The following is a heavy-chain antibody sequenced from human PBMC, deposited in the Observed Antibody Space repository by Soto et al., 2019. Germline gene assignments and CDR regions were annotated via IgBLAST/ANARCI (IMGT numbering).Heavy chain of an antibody. J-gene: IGHJ6*02. CDR2: ISGYNGNT. Sequence: QVQVVQSGDEVKKPGASVKVSCKASGYTFTNYGFSWVRQAPGQGLEWMGWISGYNGNTKYAEKFQGRVTMTTDTHTITAHMELRSLRSDDTAVYYCAREGQAPYYYYGMDVWGQGTAVTVSS. CDR1: GYTFTNYG. CDR3: AREGQAPYYYYGMDV. V-gene: IGHV1-18*01.